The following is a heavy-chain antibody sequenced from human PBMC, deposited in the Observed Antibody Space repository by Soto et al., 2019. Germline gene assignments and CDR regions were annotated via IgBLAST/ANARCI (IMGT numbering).Heavy chain of an antibody. J-gene: IGHJ4*02. CDR3: ARDSGYGALDY. Sequence: VRLVESGGGLVQPGESLRLTCVVSGFTFSDFWMSWVRQAPGKGLEWVALINPDGSAKSSLDSVKGRFTISRDNAKKSLYLQLNNVRVEDTAVYYCARDSGYGALDYWGLGSLVIVSS. V-gene: IGHV3-7*01. CDR2: INPDGSAK. D-gene: IGHD5-18*01. CDR1: GFTFSDFW.